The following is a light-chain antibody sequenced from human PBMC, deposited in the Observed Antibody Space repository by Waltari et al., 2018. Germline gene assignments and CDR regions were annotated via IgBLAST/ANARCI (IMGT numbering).Light chain of an antibody. V-gene: IGLV2-23*01. CDR1: SSAVVSYNL. CDR3: CSYAGSSRV. J-gene: IGLJ3*02. Sequence: QSALTQPASVSGSPGKSITISRTGTSSAVVSYNLVSWYQQHPGKAPKRMIYEGSKRPSGVSNRFSGSKSGNTASLTISGLQAEDEADYYCCSYAGSSRVFGGGTKLTVL. CDR2: EGS.